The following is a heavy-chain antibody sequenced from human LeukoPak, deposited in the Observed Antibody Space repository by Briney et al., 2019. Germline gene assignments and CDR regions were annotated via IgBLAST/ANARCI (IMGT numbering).Heavy chain of an antibody. J-gene: IGHJ4*02. CDR2: IYYSGTT. D-gene: IGHD6-13*01. Sequence: SETLSLTCTVSGDSISRYSWNWIRQPPGKGLEWIGYIYYSGTTNYNPSLKSRVTISIDTSKNQFSLNLSSVTAADTAVYYCARHPSAAAKLLFDYWGQGTLVTVSS. CDR3: ARHPSAAAKLLFDY. V-gene: IGHV4-59*08. CDR1: GDSISRYS.